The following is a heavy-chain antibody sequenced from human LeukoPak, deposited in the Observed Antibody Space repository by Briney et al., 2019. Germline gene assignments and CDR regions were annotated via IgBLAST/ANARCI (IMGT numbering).Heavy chain of an antibody. V-gene: IGHV4-34*01. CDR1: GGSFSGYY. CDR2: INHSGST. J-gene: IGHJ4*02. CDR3: ARAGSSWSIFDY. Sequence: SETLSLTCAVYGGSFSGYYWSWIRQPPGKGLEWIGEINHSGSTNYNPSLKSRVTISVDTSKNQFSLRLSSVTAADTAVYYCARAGSSWSIFDYWGQGTLVTVSS. D-gene: IGHD6-13*01.